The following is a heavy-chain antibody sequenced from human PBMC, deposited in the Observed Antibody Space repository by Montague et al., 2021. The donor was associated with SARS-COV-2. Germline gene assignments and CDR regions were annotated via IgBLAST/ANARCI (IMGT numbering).Heavy chain of an antibody. D-gene: IGHD5-18*01. Sequence: SETLSLTCTVTGGPISGSSDYWGWIRQSPGKGLEWIASVDYSGNTYYXXSLKSRLTISVDTSKNQFSLKLNSVSAADTALYYCARREYSYGWGDWGQGTPVTVSS. CDR3: ARREYSYGWGD. V-gene: IGHV4-39*01. CDR1: GGPISGSSDY. J-gene: IGHJ4*02. CDR2: VDYSGNT.